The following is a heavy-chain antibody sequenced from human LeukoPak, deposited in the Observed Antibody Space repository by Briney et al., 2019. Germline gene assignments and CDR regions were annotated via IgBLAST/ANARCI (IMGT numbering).Heavy chain of an antibody. V-gene: IGHV3-23*01. J-gene: IGHJ4*02. CDR2: NNDSGGST. CDR3: AKTLYLNYYDTSGYCYYLDY. D-gene: IGHD3-22*01. Sequence: GGSLRLSCAASGSTFSSYAMNWVRQAPGKGLEWVSANNDSGGSTISTDSVKGRFTLVRDNSKNTLYLQMNILRPEDTAVYYCAKTLYLNYYDTSGYCYYLDYWGQGTLV. CDR1: GSTFSSYA.